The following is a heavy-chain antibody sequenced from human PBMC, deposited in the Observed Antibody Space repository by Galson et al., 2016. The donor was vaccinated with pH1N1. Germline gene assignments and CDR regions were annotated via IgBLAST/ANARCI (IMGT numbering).Heavy chain of an antibody. CDR1: GYSIRNGYF. J-gene: IGHJ4*02. V-gene: IGHV4-38-2*01. Sequence: ETLSLTCAVSGYSIRNGYFWGWIRQPPGQGLEWIGIIYHSGTTYYNPSLQSRVTISVDTSKNQFSLKVKSVTAADTAVYYFARHPRYYDSSGYYFDYWGQGILGTVSS. D-gene: IGHD3-22*01. CDR2: IYHSGTT. CDR3: ARHPRYYDSSGYYFDY.